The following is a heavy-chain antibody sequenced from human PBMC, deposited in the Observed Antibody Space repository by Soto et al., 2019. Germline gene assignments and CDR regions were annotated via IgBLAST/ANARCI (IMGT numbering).Heavy chain of an antibody. V-gene: IGHV1-69*02. CDR1: GGTFSSYT. CDR3: SHIVATIGSRVPDAFDI. J-gene: IGHJ3*02. D-gene: IGHD5-12*01. Sequence: SVKVSCKASGGTFSSYTISWVRQAPGQGLEWMGRIIPILGIANYAQKFQGRVTITADKSTSTAYMELSSLRSEDTAVYYCSHIVATIGSRVPDAFDIWGQGTMVTVSS. CDR2: IIPILGIA.